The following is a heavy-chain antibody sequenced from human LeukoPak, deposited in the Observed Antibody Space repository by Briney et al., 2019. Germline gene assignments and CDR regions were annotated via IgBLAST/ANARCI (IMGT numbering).Heavy chain of an antibody. CDR2: ISWNSGSI. V-gene: IGHV3-9*01. CDR1: GFTFDDYA. D-gene: IGHD6-13*01. CDR3: AKDYSSSWFGRMVYYFDY. Sequence: GGSLRLSCAASGFTFDDYAMHWVRQAPGKGLEWVSGISWNSGSIGYADSVKGRFTISRDNAKNSLYLQMNSLRAEDTALYYCAKDYSSSWFGRMVYYFDYWGQGTLVTVSS. J-gene: IGHJ4*02.